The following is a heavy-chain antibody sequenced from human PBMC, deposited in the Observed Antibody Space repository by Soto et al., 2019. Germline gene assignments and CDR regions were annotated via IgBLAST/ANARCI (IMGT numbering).Heavy chain of an antibody. CDR1: GYTFITYG. Sequence: QVQLVQSGAEVKKPGASVKVSCKASGYTFITYGVSWVRQAPGQGLDWLGWISTYNGNTRYAERLQGRVTMTTDTTTNTAYMELRNLRYDDTAVYYCARGPTDYYDNSANYFLDYWGQGTLVTVSS. CDR2: ISTYNGNT. V-gene: IGHV1-18*01. CDR3: ARGPTDYYDNSANYFLDY. D-gene: IGHD3-22*01. J-gene: IGHJ4*02.